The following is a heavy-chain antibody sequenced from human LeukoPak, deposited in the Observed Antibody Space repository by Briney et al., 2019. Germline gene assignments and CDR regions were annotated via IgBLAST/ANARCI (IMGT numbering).Heavy chain of an antibody. Sequence: PSQTLSLTCTVSGDSVTSGGYFWTWIRHHPGKGLEWIGYISNSGTPSYNPSLKSRLSISVDTSNNQFSLRLSSVTAADTAVYYCSRDVVVTSSPDAFDIWGQGTTVTVSS. J-gene: IGHJ3*02. CDR2: ISNSGTP. CDR1: GDSVTSGGYF. V-gene: IGHV4-31*03. D-gene: IGHD2-21*02. CDR3: SRDVVVTSSPDAFDI.